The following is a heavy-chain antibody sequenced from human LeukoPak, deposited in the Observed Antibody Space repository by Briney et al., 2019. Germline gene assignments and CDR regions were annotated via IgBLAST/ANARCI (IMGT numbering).Heavy chain of an antibody. CDR2: INSDGSST. CDR3: ARAYKDRSLAGKKEFFQH. V-gene: IGHV3-74*01. D-gene: IGHD6-19*01. CDR1: GFTFSSYW. Sequence: PGGSLRLSCAASGFTFSSYWMHWVRQAPGKGLVWVARINSDGSSTSYADSAKGRFTISRDNAKDTLYLQMNSLRAEDTAVYYCARAYKDRSLAGKKEFFQHWGQGTLVTVSS. J-gene: IGHJ1*01.